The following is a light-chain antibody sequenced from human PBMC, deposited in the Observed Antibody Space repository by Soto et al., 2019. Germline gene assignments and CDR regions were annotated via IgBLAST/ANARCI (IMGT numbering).Light chain of an antibody. CDR1: QSVLSSSNNKNY. CDR3: QQYYSAPYT. V-gene: IGKV4-1*01. J-gene: IGKJ2*01. CDR2: WAS. Sequence: DIVMTQSPDSLAVSLGERATINCKSSQSVLSSSNNKNYLAWYQQKPGQPPKLLIYWASTRESGVPDRLSGSGSAADFTLTISSLQAEDVAVYYCQQYYSAPYTFGQGTSLEIK.